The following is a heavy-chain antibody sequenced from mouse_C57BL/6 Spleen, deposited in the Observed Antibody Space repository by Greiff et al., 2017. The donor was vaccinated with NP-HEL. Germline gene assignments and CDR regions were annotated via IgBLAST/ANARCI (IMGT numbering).Heavy chain of an antibody. CDR1: GYTFTEYT. V-gene: IGHV1-62-2*01. J-gene: IGHJ1*03. D-gene: IGHD2-3*01. CDR3: ARHEEEYDGYYDWYFDV. CDR2: FYPGSGSI. Sequence: QVQLQQSGAELVKPGASVKLSCKASGYTFTEYTIHWVKQRSGQGLEWIGWFYPGSGSIKYNEKFKDKATLTADKSSSTVYMELSRLTSEDSAVYFCARHEEEYDGYYDWYFDVWGTGTTVTVSS.